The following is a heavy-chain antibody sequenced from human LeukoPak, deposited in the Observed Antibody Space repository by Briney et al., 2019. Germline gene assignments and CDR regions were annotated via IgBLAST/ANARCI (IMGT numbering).Heavy chain of an antibody. J-gene: IGHJ4*02. Sequence: ASVKVSCKASGYIFTTYFMHWLRQAPGQGPEWMGIINPRGGSTDYAQKFQDRITMTSDTSTSTVYMELKSLTSEDTAVYFCARVGTTGATADDWGQGTLVTVSS. CDR3: ARVGTTGATADD. CDR1: GYIFTTYF. CDR2: INPRGGST. V-gene: IGHV1-46*01. D-gene: IGHD4-11*01.